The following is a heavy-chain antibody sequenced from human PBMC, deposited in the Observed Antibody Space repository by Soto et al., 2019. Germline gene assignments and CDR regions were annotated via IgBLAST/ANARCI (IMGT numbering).Heavy chain of an antibody. CDR3: ARVVVPAAMTFDP. CDR1: GGTFSSYA. V-gene: IGHV1-69*01. Sequence: QVQLVQSGAEVKKPGSSVKVSCTASGGTFSSYAISWVRQAPGQGLEWMGGIIPIFGTANYAQKFQGRVTITADESTSTADMELSSLRSEDKAVYYWARVVVPAAMTFDPWGQGTLVTVSS. J-gene: IGHJ5*02. CDR2: IIPIFGTA. D-gene: IGHD2-2*01.